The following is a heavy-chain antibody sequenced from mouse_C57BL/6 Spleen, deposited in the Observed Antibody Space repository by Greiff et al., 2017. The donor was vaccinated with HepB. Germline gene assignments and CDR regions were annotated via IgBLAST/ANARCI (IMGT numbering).Heavy chain of an antibody. CDR2: IDPEDGET. CDR3: ALLATTHAMDY. V-gene: IGHV14-2*01. J-gene: IGHJ4*01. D-gene: IGHD2-3*01. CDR1: GFNIKDYY. Sequence: VQLKQSGAELVKPGASVKLSCTASGFNIKDYYMHWVKQRTEQGLEWIGRIDPEDGETKYAQKFQGKATITADTSSNTAYLQRSSLTSEDTAVYYCALLATTHAMDYWGQGTSVTVSS.